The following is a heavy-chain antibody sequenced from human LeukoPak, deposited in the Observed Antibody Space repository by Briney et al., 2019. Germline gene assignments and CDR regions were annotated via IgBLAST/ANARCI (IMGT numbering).Heavy chain of an antibody. CDR1: GFTFDDYA. CDR3: AKDMGGSDAFDI. D-gene: IGHD3-16*01. V-gene: IGHV3-9*01. Sequence: GGSLRLSCVASGFTFDDYAMHWVRQAPGKGLEWVSGISWNSGSIGYADSVKGRFTISRDNAKNSLYLQMNSLRAEDTALYYCAKDMGGSDAFDIWGQGTMVTVSS. J-gene: IGHJ3*02. CDR2: ISWNSGSI.